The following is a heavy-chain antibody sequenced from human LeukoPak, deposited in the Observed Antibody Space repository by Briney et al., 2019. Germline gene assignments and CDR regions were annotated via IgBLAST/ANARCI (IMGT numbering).Heavy chain of an antibody. CDR2: ISAYNGKT. CDR1: GYSFTNYG. CDR3: ARISYCGGDTPENCYYLGMDV. J-gene: IGHJ6*02. Sequence: ASVKVSCKASGYSFTNYGFSWVRQAPGQGLEWMGWISAYNGKTKYAQKFQGRVTMTTDTPTSTGYMEVRRLRSDDTAVYYCARISYCGGDTPENCYYLGMDVWGQGTTVTVSS. V-gene: IGHV1-18*01. D-gene: IGHD2-21*02.